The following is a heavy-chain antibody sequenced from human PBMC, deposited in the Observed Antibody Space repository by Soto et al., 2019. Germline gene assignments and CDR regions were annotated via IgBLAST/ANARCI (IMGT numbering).Heavy chain of an antibody. D-gene: IGHD3-22*01. CDR1: GFTFSSYW. J-gene: IGHJ4*02. CDR3: ARRGRRGYWTPFANVDY. Sequence: EVQLVESGGGLVQPGGSLRLSCAASGFTFSSYWMSWVRQAPGKGLEWVANIKQDGSEKYYVDSVKGRFTISRDNAKNSLYLQMNSLRAEDTAVYYCARRGRRGYWTPFANVDYWGQGTLVTVSS. V-gene: IGHV3-7*01. CDR2: IKQDGSEK.